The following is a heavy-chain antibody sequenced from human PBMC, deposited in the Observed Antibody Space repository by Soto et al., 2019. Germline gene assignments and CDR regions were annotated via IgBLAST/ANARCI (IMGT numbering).Heavy chain of an antibody. J-gene: IGHJ4*02. CDR2: ISWNSNSI. D-gene: IGHD6-6*01. CDR3: ASSQSIASRPFDY. Sequence: EVQLVESGGGLVQPGRSLRLSCEASGFMFDDYAMYWVRQAPGKGLEWVSGISWNSNSIVYADSVKGRFTISRDNAKNFLYLQMNSLKPEDTALYYCASSQSIASRPFDYWGQGTLVTVSS. CDR1: GFMFDDYA. V-gene: IGHV3-9*01.